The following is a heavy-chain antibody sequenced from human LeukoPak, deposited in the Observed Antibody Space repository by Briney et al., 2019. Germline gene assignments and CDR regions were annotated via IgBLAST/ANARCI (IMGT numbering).Heavy chain of an antibody. CDR3: ARAVGPFDF. V-gene: IGHV3-33*01. J-gene: IGHJ3*01. CDR2: IWYDGSNK. Sequence: GRSLRLSCAASGFIFSTYGMHWVRQAPGKGLEWVAVIWYDGSNKYYADSVKGRFTISRDNSKNTLNLLMNNLRAEDTAVYYCARAVGPFDFWGQGTMVTV. CDR1: GFIFSTYG.